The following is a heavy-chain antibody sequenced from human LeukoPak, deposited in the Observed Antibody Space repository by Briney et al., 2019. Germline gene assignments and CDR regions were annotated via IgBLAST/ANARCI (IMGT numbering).Heavy chain of an antibody. D-gene: IGHD6-13*01. J-gene: IGHJ4*02. CDR1: GGSFSGYY. CDR2: INHSGST. Sequence: SETLSLTCAVYGGSFSGYYWSWIRQPPGKGLEWIGEINHSGSTNYNPSLKSRVTISVDTSKNQFSLKLSSVTAADTAAYYCARGTPRYSSRGIDYWGQGTLVTVSS. V-gene: IGHV4-34*01. CDR3: ARGTPRYSSRGIDY.